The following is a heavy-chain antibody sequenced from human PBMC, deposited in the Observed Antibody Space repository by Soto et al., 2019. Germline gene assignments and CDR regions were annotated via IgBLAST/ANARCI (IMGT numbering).Heavy chain of an antibody. CDR1: GYTFINYG. D-gene: IGHD1-26*01. Sequence: QVQLVQSGAEVKKPGASVRVSCKTSGYTFINYGITWVRQAPGQGLEWMGWLSAYNGDTSSSEKLQDRFTMTTDTSTSPVYMDLRSLTSDDTVVYYCARWSAIVGGAEALDVWGQGTMVIVSS. CDR3: ARWSAIVGGAEALDV. V-gene: IGHV1-18*01. J-gene: IGHJ3*01. CDR2: LSAYNGDT.